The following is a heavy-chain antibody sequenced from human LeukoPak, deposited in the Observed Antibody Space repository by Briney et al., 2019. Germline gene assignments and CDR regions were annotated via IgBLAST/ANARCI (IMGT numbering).Heavy chain of an antibody. CDR2: ISYDGSNK. J-gene: IGHJ4*02. V-gene: IGHV3-30-3*01. D-gene: IGHD3-3*01. Sequence: WIRQPPGKGLEWVAVISYDGSNKYYADSVKGRFTISRDNSKNTLYLQMNSLRAEDTAVYYCARLRLRFLDYWGQGTLVTVSS. CDR3: ARLRLRFLDY.